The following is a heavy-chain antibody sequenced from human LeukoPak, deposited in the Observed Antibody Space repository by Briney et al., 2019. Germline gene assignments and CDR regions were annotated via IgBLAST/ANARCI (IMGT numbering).Heavy chain of an antibody. Sequence: GRSLRLSCAASGFTFSSYAMHWDRQAPGKGLEWVAVISYDGSNKYYADSVKGRFTISRDNSKNTLYLQMNSLRAEGTAVYCCARTHYGGNSYYYYYGMDVWGQGTTVTVSS. D-gene: IGHD4-23*01. CDR2: ISYDGSNK. V-gene: IGHV3-30-3*01. CDR1: GFTFSSYA. J-gene: IGHJ6*02. CDR3: ARTHYGGNSYYYYYGMDV.